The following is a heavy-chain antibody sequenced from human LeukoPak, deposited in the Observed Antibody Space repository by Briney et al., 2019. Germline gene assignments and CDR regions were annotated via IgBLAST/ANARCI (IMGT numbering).Heavy chain of an antibody. CDR2: IYNSGHT. CDR3: ARAAVTTSRYFQH. Sequence: SETLSLTCTVSGGSISNYYWSWIRQPPGKGLEWIGYIYNSGHTNYNPSLKSRVTISEDTSKYQLSLKLSSVTAADTAVYYRARAAVTTSRYFQHWGQGTLVTVSS. J-gene: IGHJ1*01. CDR1: GGSISNYY. D-gene: IGHD4-17*01. V-gene: IGHV4-59*01.